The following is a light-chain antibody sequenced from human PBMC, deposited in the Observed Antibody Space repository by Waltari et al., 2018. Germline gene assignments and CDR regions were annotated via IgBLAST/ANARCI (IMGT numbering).Light chain of an antibody. J-gene: IGKJ2*03. CDR2: TAS. Sequence: DIQLTQSPSFLSASVGDRVTITCRASQGISAYLAWYQQKPGKAPNLLTYTASTLQSGVPSRFSGSGAGTEFTLTISSLQPEDFATYYCQQLNSYPRSFGQGTKLEIK. V-gene: IGKV1-9*01. CDR3: QQLNSYPRS. CDR1: QGISAY.